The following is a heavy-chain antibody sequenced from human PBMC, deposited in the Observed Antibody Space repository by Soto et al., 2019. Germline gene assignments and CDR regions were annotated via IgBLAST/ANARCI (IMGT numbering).Heavy chain of an antibody. D-gene: IGHD2-2*01. J-gene: IGHJ6*02. Sequence: QVQLMESGGGVVQPGRSLRLSCAASGFTFSNSGIHWVRQAPGKGLEWVAVISFDGSNKYYADSVKGRFTISRDNSKNTLYLQMNSLRAEDTAVYYCAKEGCSSTSCVAFLDVWGRGTTVTVSS. CDR3: AKEGCSSTSCVAFLDV. CDR2: ISFDGSNK. CDR1: GFTFSNSG. V-gene: IGHV3-30*18.